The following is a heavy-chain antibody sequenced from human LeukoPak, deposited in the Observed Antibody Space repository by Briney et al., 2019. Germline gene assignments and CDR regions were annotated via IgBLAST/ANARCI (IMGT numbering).Heavy chain of an antibody. CDR3: AKLAASETGEGS. CDR1: GFTFTSNH. CDR2: INPSGDST. J-gene: IGHJ5*02. V-gene: IGHV1-46*01. Sequence: ASVKISCKASGFTFTSNHIHCVRQAPGQGLEWMGVINPSGDSTSYAQKFQGRVTMTGDTSTSTVYMELSSLRSEDTAIYYCAKLAASETGEGSWGQGTLVTVSS. D-gene: IGHD6-13*01.